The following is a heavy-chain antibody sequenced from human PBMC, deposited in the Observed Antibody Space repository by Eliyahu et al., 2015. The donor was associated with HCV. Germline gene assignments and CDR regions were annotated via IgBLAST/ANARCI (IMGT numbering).Heavy chain of an antibody. Sequence: VELMESGGDFVQPGRSLTLSCSASGFTFPXATMSWLRQAPGKGLEWLASIRSAVSGGTTHYAPSVKGRFTISRDDSKAIAYLHMSSLRSEDTALYFCTRDLKDYYAWGHDHWGQGTMVTVSS. J-gene: IGHJ4*02. CDR1: GFTFPXAT. CDR3: TRDLKDYYAWGHDH. V-gene: IGHV3-49*03. D-gene: IGHD3-10*01. CDR2: IRSAVSGGTT.